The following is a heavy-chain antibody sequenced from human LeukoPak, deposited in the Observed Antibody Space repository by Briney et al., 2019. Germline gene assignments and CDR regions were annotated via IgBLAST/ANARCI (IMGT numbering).Heavy chain of an antibody. V-gene: IGHV3-15*07. D-gene: IGHD6-13*01. Sequence: GGSLRLSCAASGFTFSNAWMNWVRQAPGKGLEWVGRIKSKTDGGTTDYAAPVKGRFTISRDDSKNTLYLQMNSLRAEDTAVYYCARDTRRDSSSWYHTSYYYYGMDVWGQGTTVTVSS. CDR2: IKSKTDGGTT. J-gene: IGHJ6*02. CDR1: GFTFSNAW. CDR3: ARDTRRDSSSWYHTSYYYYGMDV.